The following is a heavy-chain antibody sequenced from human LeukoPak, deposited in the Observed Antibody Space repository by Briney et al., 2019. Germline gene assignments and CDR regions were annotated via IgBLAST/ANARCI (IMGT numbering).Heavy chain of an antibody. CDR3: ARNLRPDFDY. J-gene: IGHJ4*02. CDR2: AYYRSKWHI. CDR1: GDIVSSSSSA. Sequence: SQTLSLTCAISGDIVSSSSSAWSWLRQSPSRGLEWLGRAYYRSKWHIDYAVSVKSRITINPDTSKNQCSLQLNSVTPEDTAVYYCARNLRPDFDYWGQGTLVTVSS. V-gene: IGHV6-1*01.